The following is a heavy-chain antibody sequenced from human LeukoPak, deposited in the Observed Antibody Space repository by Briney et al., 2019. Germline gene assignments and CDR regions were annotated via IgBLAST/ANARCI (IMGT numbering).Heavy chain of an antibody. CDR3: ARGVLQWLSFDY. V-gene: IGHV3-21*01. Sequence: PGGSLRLSCAASGFTFTNYAMTWVRQAPGKGLEWVSSISSSSSYIYYADSVKGRFTISRDNAKNSLYLQMNSLRAEDTAVYYCARGVLQWLSFDYWGQGTLVTVSS. J-gene: IGHJ4*02. D-gene: IGHD6-19*01. CDR1: GFTFTNYA. CDR2: ISSSSSYI.